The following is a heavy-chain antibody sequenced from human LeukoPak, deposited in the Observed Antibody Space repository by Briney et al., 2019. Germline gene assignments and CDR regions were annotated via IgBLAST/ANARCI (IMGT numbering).Heavy chain of an antibody. CDR1: GGSFSGYY. CDR3: ARVAARRALLV. CDR2: INHSGST. Sequence: SETLSLTCAVYGGSFSGYYWSWIRQPPGKGLEWIGEINHSGSTNYNPSLKSRVTISVDTSKNQFSLKLSSVTAADTAVYYCARVAARRALLVWGQGTLVTV. J-gene: IGHJ4*02. V-gene: IGHV4-34*01. D-gene: IGHD6-6*01.